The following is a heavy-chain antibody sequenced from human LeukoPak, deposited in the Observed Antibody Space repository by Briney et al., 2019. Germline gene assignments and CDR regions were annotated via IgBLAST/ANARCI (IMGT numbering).Heavy chain of an antibody. V-gene: IGHV3-21*01. CDR3: AREVVAANLLSLDY. J-gene: IGHJ4*02. D-gene: IGHD2-15*01. CDR1: GFTVSSYS. CDR2: ISSSTTYI. Sequence: PGGSLRLSCAASGFTVSSYSMNWVRQAPGKGLEWVSSISSSTTYIYYADSVKGRFTISRDNAKNSLYLQINSLRAEDTAVFYCAREVVAANLLSLDYWGQGTLVTVSS.